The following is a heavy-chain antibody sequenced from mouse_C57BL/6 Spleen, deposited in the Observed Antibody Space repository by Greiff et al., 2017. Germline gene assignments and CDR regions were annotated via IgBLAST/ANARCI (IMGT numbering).Heavy chain of an antibody. Sequence: SGAELVKPGASVKISCKASGYAFSSYWMNWVKQRPGKGLEWIGQIYPGDGDTNYNGKFKGKATLTADKSSSTAYMQLSSLTSEDSAVYFCARNDGYYDAMDYWGQGTSVTVSS. V-gene: IGHV1-80*01. CDR3: ARNDGYYDAMDY. CDR2: IYPGDGDT. CDR1: GYAFSSYW. J-gene: IGHJ4*01. D-gene: IGHD2-3*01.